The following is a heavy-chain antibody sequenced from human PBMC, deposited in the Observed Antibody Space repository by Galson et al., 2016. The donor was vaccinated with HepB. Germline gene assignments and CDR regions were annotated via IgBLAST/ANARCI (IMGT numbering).Heavy chain of an antibody. Sequence: SETLSLTCTVSGDSISPYFWTWIRQPPGKGLEWIGYISYTGTTKYNPSLKSRLTISIDAPRRQFSLRLISVTAADTAVYYCARETVHIHDILTGPRYFDYWGRGTLVTVSS. V-gene: IGHV4-59*01. CDR3: ARETVHIHDILTGPRYFDY. D-gene: IGHD3-9*01. CDR1: GDSISPYF. J-gene: IGHJ4*02. CDR2: ISYTGTT.